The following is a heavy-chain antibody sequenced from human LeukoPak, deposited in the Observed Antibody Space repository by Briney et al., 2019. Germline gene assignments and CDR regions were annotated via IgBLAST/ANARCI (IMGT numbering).Heavy chain of an antibody. V-gene: IGHV3-23*01. CDR3: AKDQLDSSDLYGMDV. Sequence: PGGSLRLSCAASEFTFSNYVMSWVRQAPGRGLEWVSAISGSGDNTYYADSVRGRFSISRDNSKNTLYLQMNSLRAEDTAVYYCAKDQLDSSDLYGMDVWGQGTTVTVSS. CDR2: ISGSGDNT. D-gene: IGHD6-19*01. CDR1: EFTFSNYV. J-gene: IGHJ6*02.